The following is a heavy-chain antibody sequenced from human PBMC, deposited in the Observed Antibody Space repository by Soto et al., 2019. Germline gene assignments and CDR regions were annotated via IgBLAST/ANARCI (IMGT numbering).Heavy chain of an antibody. D-gene: IGHD1-20*01. CDR1: GFTYS. CDR3: AKGMGDNWSEYYFDS. J-gene: IGHJ4*02. CDR2: ISRSGEST. Sequence: EVQLLESGGDSVRPGGSLRLSCAASGFTYSMSWVRQAPGKGLEWVSGISRSGESTYYADSVKVLFTIYRDNSKNTLYLEMNSLRAEDAAFYYCAKGMGDNWSEYYFDSWGQGTLVTVSS. V-gene: IGHV3-23*01.